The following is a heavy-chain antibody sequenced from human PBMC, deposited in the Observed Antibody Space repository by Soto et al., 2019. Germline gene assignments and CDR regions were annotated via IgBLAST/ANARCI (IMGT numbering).Heavy chain of an antibody. J-gene: IGHJ4*02. Sequence: QVQLVESGGGVVQPGRSLRLSCAAAGFTFSRDAMHWVRQAPGKGLEWVAVITYDGIDKFKWYGESVEGRFTISRDNSKITLYLEMNTLRRDGTAVYYGVKDRGGCWTVDSSGQGTGVTVSS. V-gene: IGHV3-30*04. CDR3: VKDRGGCWTVDS. CDR2: ITYDGIDKFK. CDR1: GFTFSRDA. D-gene: IGHD2-15*01.